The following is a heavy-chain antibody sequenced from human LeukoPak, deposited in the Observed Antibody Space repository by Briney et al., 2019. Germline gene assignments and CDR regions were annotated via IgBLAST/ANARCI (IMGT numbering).Heavy chain of an antibody. CDR2: INSDADKT. J-gene: IGHJ6*03. CDR1: GFTFTGYW. Sequence: GGSLRLSCAASGFTFTGYWMHWVRQAPGKGLVWVSRINSDADKTGYAEAVKGRFTISRDNAKKTLYLEMYSLRVEDTAVYYCAREYYGILTGYYLDVWGKGTTVTVSS. D-gene: IGHD3-9*01. V-gene: IGHV3-74*01. CDR3: AREYYGILTGYYLDV.